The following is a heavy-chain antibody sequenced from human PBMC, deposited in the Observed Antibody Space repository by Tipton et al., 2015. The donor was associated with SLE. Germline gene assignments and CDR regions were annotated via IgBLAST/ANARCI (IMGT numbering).Heavy chain of an antibody. CDR1: GFTFSTYE. D-gene: IGHD3-10*01. J-gene: IGHJ4*02. CDR3: ARIHYYGSGSRDY. Sequence: SLRLSCAASGFTFSTYEMNWVRQAPGKGLEWVSYIRGGHRTTYYADSVKGRFTISRDNAKDTLYLQMNSLRAEDTAVYYCARIHYYGSGSRDYWGQGTLVTVSS. CDR2: IRGGHRTT. V-gene: IGHV3-48*03.